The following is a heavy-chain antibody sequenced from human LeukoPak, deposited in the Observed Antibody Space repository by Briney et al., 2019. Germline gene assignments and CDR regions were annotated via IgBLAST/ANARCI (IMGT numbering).Heavy chain of an antibody. V-gene: IGHV1-3*01. CDR1: GYTFTSYA. Sequence: ASVKVSCKASGYTFTSYAMHWVRQAPGQRLEWMGWINAGNGNTKYSQKFQGRVTITRDTSASTAYMELSGLRSEDTAVYYCARSYYGSGSHWGMDVWGKGTTVTVSS. D-gene: IGHD3-10*01. J-gene: IGHJ6*04. CDR3: ARSYYGSGSHWGMDV. CDR2: INAGNGNT.